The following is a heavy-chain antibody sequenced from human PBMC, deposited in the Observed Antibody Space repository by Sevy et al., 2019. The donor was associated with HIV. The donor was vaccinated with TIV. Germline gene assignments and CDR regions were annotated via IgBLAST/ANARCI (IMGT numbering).Heavy chain of an antibody. V-gene: IGHV3-30*04. CDR1: GFTFSSYA. D-gene: IGHD2-15*01. CDR3: ARVWRCGGGSCYWDYYYGMDV. Sequence: GGSLRLSCAASGFTFSSYAMHWVRQAPGKGLEWVAVISYDGSNKYYADSVKGRFTISRDNSKNTLYLQMNSLRAEDTAVYYCARVWRCGGGSCYWDYYYGMDVWGQGTTVTVSS. J-gene: IGHJ6*02. CDR2: ISYDGSNK.